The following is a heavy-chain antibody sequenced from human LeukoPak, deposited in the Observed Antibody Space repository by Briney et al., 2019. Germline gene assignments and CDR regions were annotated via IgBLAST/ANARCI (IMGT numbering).Heavy chain of an antibody. CDR2: IIPIFGTA. CDR3: ASRYGEFDY. D-gene: IGHD4-17*01. V-gene: IGHV1-69*06. CDR1: GGTFSSYA. Sequence: GASVKVSCKASGGTFSSYAISWVRQAPGQGLEWMGGIIPIFGTANYAQKFQGRVTITADKSTSTACMELSSLRSEDTAVYYCASRYGEFDYWGQGTLVTVSS. J-gene: IGHJ4*02.